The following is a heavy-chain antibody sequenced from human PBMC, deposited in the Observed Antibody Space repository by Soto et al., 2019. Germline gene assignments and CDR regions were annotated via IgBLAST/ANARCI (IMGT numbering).Heavy chain of an antibody. J-gene: IGHJ6*02. Sequence: SVKVSCKASGGTFSSYAISWVRQAPGQGLEWMGGIIPIFGTANYAQKFQGRVTITADESTSTAYMELSSLRSEDTAVYYCASPYDFWSGYRPPRRYGMDVWGQGTTVTVSS. CDR1: GGTFSSYA. CDR3: ASPYDFWSGYRPPRRYGMDV. D-gene: IGHD3-3*01. CDR2: IIPIFGTA. V-gene: IGHV1-69*13.